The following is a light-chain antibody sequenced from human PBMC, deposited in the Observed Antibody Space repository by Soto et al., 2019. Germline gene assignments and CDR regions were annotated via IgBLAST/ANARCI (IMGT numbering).Light chain of an antibody. CDR1: SSNIGSNY. J-gene: IGLJ1*01. V-gene: IGLV1-47*02. Sequence: QSALAQPPSASGTPGQRATISCSGSSSNIGSNYVYWYQQLPGTAPKLLIYSNNQRPSGVPDRFSGSKSGTSASLAISGLRSEDEADYYCAAWDDSLSGRWVFGTGTKVTVL. CDR2: SNN. CDR3: AAWDDSLSGRWV.